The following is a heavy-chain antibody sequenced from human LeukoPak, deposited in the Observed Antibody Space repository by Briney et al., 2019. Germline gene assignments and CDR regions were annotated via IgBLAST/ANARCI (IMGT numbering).Heavy chain of an antibody. V-gene: IGHV3-23*01. J-gene: IGHJ4*02. CDR1: GFTFSSYA. Sequence: GGSLRLSCAASGFTFSSYAMSWVRQAPGKGLEWVSAISGSGGSIYYADSVKGRFTISRDNSKNTLYLQMNSLRAEDTAVYYCARGGDNDEFDYWGQGTLVTVSS. CDR2: ISGSGGSI. D-gene: IGHD5-24*01. CDR3: ARGGDNDEFDY.